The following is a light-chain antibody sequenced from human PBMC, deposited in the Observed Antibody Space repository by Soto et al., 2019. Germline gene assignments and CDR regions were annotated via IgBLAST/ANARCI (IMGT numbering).Light chain of an antibody. J-gene: IGKJ4*01. Sequence: DIVMTQSPDSLAVSLGERATINCKSSQRVLYSSNNKHYSAWYQQKPGQPLKLLIYWASTRESGGPDRFSGSGYGTDFTHTSSSLQAEDGAIYYCQQYYSTPRTFGGGTKVEIK. CDR3: QQYYSTPRT. CDR1: QRVLYSSNNKHY. V-gene: IGKV4-1*01. CDR2: WAS.